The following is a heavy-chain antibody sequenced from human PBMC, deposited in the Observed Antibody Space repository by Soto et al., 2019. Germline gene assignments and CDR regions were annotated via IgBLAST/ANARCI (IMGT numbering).Heavy chain of an antibody. CDR1: GYTFTSYA. V-gene: IGHV1-3*01. CDR3: AKIGGSCRPLYH. Sequence: ASVKVSCKASGYTFTSYAMQWVRQAPGQRLEWMGWINAGNGNTKYSQKFQARVTITRDTSASTAYMELSSLRSEDTAVYYCAKIGGSCRPLYHWGQGTLVTVSS. J-gene: IGHJ5*02. D-gene: IGHD2-15*01. CDR2: INAGNGNT.